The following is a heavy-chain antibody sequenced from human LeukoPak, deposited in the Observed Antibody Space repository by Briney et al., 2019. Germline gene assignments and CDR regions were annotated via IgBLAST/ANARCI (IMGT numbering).Heavy chain of an antibody. CDR3: ARGPVTIFGVVIKHFDY. J-gene: IGHJ4*02. CDR1: GGSFSGYY. CDR2: INHSGST. D-gene: IGHD3-3*01. V-gene: IGHV4-34*01. Sequence: KPSETLSLTCAVYGGSFSGYYWSWIRQPPGKGLEWIGEINHSGSTNYNPSLKSRVTISVDTSKNQFSLKLSSVTAADTAVYYCARGPVTIFGVVIKHFDYWGQGTLVTVSS.